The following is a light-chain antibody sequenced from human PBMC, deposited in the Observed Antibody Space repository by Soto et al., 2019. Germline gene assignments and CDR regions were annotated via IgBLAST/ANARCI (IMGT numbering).Light chain of an antibody. J-gene: IGKJ4*01. CDR2: AAS. CDR3: QQSYSTPLT. CDR1: QSISSY. V-gene: IGKV1-39*01. Sequence: DLPMTQNPSSLSASVGDRVTITCRASQSISSYLNWYQQKPGKAPKLLIYAASSLQSGVPSRFSGSGSGTDFTLTISSLQPEDFATYYCQQSYSTPLTFGGGTKVDI.